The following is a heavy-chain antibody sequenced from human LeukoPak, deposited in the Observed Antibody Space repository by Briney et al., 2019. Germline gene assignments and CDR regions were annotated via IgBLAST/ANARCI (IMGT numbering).Heavy chain of an antibody. CDR1: GGSISSYY. V-gene: IGHV4-59*01. CDR3: ARDAGDSGRHYYYGMDV. Sequence: SETLSLTCTVSGGSISSYYWSWIRQPPGKGLEWIGYIYYSGSTNYNPSLKSRVTISVDTSKNQFSLKLSSVTAADTAVYYCARDAGDSGRHYYYGMDVWGQGTTVTVSS. D-gene: IGHD3-10*01. CDR2: IYYSGST. J-gene: IGHJ6*02.